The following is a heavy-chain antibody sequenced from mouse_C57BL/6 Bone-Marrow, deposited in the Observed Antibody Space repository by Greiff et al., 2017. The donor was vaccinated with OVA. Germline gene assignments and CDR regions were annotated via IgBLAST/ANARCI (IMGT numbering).Heavy chain of an antibody. CDR3: AMKLYDYDGYYAMDY. V-gene: IGHV5-17*01. CDR2: ISSGSSTI. Sequence: EVHLVESGGGLVKPGGSLKLSCAASGFTFSDYGMHWVSQAPEKGLEWVAYISSGSSTIYYADTVKGRFTISRDNAKNTLFLQMTSLRSEDTAMYYCAMKLYDYDGYYAMDYWGQGTSVTVSS. D-gene: IGHD2-4*01. CDR1: GFTFSDYG. J-gene: IGHJ4*01.